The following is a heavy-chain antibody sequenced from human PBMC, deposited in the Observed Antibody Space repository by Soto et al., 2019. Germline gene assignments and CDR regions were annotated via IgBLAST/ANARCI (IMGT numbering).Heavy chain of an antibody. D-gene: IGHD6-13*01. Sequence: SVKVSCKASGGTFSSYAISWVRQAPGQGLEWMGGIIPIFGTANYAQKFQGRVTITADKSTSTAYMELNSLRSEDTAVYYCARDKAAAGTHWFDPWGQGTLVTVSS. CDR3: ARDKAAAGTHWFDP. V-gene: IGHV1-69*06. CDR1: GGTFSSYA. J-gene: IGHJ5*02. CDR2: IIPIFGTA.